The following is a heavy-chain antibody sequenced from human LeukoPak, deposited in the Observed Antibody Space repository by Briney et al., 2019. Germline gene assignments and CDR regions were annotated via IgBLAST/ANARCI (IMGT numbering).Heavy chain of an antibody. D-gene: IGHD6-13*01. CDR2: IWYDGSNK. CDR1: GFTFSSYG. Sequence: PGGSLRLSCAASGFTFSSYGRHWVRQAPGKGLEWVAVIWYDGSNKYYADSVKGRFTISRDNSKNTLYLQMNSLRAEDTAVYYCARGRVAAAGKNYFDYWGQGTLVTVSS. J-gene: IGHJ4*02. V-gene: IGHV3-33*01. CDR3: ARGRVAAAGKNYFDY.